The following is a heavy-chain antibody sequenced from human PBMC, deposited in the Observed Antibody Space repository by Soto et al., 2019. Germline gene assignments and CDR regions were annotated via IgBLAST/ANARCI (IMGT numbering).Heavy chain of an antibody. V-gene: IGHV1-18*01. D-gene: IGHD6-6*01. CDR2: ISAYNGNT. Sequence: GASVKVSCKASGYTFTSYGISWVRQAPGQGLEWMGWISAYNGNTNYAQKLQGRVTMTTDTSTSTAYMELRSLRSDDTAVYYCARVQIAARPAYYYYYYGMDVWGQGTTVTVSS. CDR3: ARVQIAARPAYYYYYYGMDV. CDR1: GYTFTSYG. J-gene: IGHJ6*02.